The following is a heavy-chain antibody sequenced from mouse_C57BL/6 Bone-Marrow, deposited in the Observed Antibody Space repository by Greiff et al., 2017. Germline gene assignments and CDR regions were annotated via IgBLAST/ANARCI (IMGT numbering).Heavy chain of an antibody. J-gene: IGHJ3*01. CDR3: AREYGSSYFAY. D-gene: IGHD1-1*01. Sequence: QVQLQQPGAELVKPGASVKLSCKASGYTFTSYWMHWVKQRPGQGLEWIGMIHPNSGSTNYNEKFKSKATLTVDKSSSTAYMQLSSLTSEDSAVYYCAREYGSSYFAYWGQGTLVTVSA. V-gene: IGHV1-64*01. CDR1: GYTFTSYW. CDR2: IHPNSGST.